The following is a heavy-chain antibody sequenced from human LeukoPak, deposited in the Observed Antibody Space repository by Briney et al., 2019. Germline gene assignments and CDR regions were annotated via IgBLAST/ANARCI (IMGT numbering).Heavy chain of an antibody. CDR3: AGHARGSYLVY. J-gene: IGHJ4*02. CDR1: GFTFSDYY. D-gene: IGHD6-6*01. Sequence: PGGSLRLSCAASGFTFSDYYMSWIRQAPGKGLEWVSLISSTSPRAISYGDSVKGRFTTSRDDAKDSLFLQMINLRVEDTAMYYCAGHARGSYLVYWGQGILVTVSA. V-gene: IGHV3-11*01. CDR2: ISSTSPRAI.